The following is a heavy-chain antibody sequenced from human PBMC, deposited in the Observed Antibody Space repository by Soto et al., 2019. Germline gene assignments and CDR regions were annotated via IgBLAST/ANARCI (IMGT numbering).Heavy chain of an antibody. CDR3: AKGPDASGYYRNWFDS. J-gene: IGHJ5*01. V-gene: IGHV3-23*01. Sequence: EVHLLESGGALVQPGGSLTLSCAASGFSFSDYAMSWVRQAPGKGLEWVSSISRTGDSAYYADSLKGRFAIFRDRSKNRLSIQMNSLRVQDTAVYYWAKGPDASGYYRNWFDSWGQGALITVSS. CDR1: GFSFSDYA. CDR2: ISRTGDSA. D-gene: IGHD3-22*01.